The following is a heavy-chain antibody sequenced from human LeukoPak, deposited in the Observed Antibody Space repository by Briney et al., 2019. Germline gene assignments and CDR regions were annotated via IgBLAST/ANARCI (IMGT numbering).Heavy chain of an antibody. Sequence: PGGSLRLSCEASGFIFSSFGMYWVRQAPGKGLEWVAYLRDDGSTKHYADPVKGRFTISRDNSKNTLYLQMNSLRAEDTALYYCAKPMGGDPPRPFDYWGQGTLVTVSS. CDR3: AKPMGGDPPRPFDY. CDR1: GFIFSSFG. J-gene: IGHJ4*02. CDR2: LRDDGSTK. D-gene: IGHD2-21*01. V-gene: IGHV3-30*02.